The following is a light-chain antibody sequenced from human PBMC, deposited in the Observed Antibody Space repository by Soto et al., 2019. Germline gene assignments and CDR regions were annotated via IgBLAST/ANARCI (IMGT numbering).Light chain of an antibody. CDR1: QGIGTE. V-gene: IGKV1-6*02. J-gene: IGKJ1*01. CDR3: LQDFSYPRT. Sequence: AIQMTQSPSSLSASVGDRVTITCRASQGIGTELGWYQLKPGKAPKLLVYGASTLQSGVLPRFSGSGSGTDCTRTISSLQPDDFATYYCLQDFSYPRTFGQGTKVEIK. CDR2: GAS.